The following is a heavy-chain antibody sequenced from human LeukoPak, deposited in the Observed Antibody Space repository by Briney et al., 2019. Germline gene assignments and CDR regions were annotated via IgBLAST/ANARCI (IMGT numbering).Heavy chain of an antibody. Sequence: ASVKVSCKASGYTFTSYDINWLRQATGQGLEWMGWMNPNSGNTGYAQKFQGRVTMTRNTSISTAYMELSSLRSEDTAVYYCARVMSRFSSSWYGVGYWGQGTLVTVSS. J-gene: IGHJ4*02. V-gene: IGHV1-8*01. CDR1: GYTFTSYD. CDR3: ARVMSRFSSSWYGVGY. D-gene: IGHD6-13*01. CDR2: MNPNSGNT.